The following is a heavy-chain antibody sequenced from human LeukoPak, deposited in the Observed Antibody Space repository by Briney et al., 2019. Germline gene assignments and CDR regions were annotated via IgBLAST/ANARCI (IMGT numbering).Heavy chain of an antibody. CDR1: GFTFSSYA. J-gene: IGHJ4*02. CDR2: ISGSGGFT. Sequence: QPGRSLRLSCAASGFTFSSYAMNWVRQAPGKGLEWVSAISGSGGFTYYADSVKGRFTISRDNSKNTLYLQMNTLRAEDTAVYYCALLPWPDVPAAIKGADYWGQGTLVTVSS. D-gene: IGHD2-2*02. CDR3: ALLPWPDVPAAIKGADY. V-gene: IGHV3-23*01.